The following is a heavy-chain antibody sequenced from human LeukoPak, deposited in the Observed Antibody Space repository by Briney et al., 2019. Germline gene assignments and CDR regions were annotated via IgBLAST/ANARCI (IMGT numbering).Heavy chain of an antibody. CDR2: INGGGGAT. D-gene: IGHD7-27*01. Sequence: ETLSLTCTVHGGSFSGYFWSWIRQAPGKGLEWVSSINGGGGATYYADSVKGRFTISRDNAKNTLHLQMNSLRAEDTAEYFCAKGSNWGSGYYFDYWGQGTLVTVSS. CDR1: GGSFSGYF. V-gene: IGHV3-23*01. CDR3: AKGSNWGSGYYFDY. J-gene: IGHJ4*02.